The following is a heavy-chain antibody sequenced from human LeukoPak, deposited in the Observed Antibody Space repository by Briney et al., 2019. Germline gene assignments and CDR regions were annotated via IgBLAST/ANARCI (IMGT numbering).Heavy chain of an antibody. CDR2: MQSTGNS. D-gene: IGHD5-18*01. Sequence: SSETLSLTCTVSGGSISPYHWNWIRKSPEKGLEWLGYMQSTGNSNYNPSLKSRATMSVDMSRNQIVLNLSSVTAADTAVYFCARDKQHRYGRYFDHWGQGTLVTVSS. CDR1: GGSISPYH. J-gene: IGHJ4*02. V-gene: IGHV4-59*01. CDR3: ARDKQHRYGRYFDH.